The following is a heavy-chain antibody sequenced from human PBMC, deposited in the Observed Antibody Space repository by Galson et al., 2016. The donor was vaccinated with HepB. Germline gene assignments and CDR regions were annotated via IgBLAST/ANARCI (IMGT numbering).Heavy chain of an antibody. D-gene: IGHD6-19*01. V-gene: IGHV3-33*01. Sequence: SLRLSCAASGFTFSSYGMHWVRQAPGKGLEWVAVIWYDGSKRYYEDSVKGRFTISRDNSKDTLYLEMNSLRVDDTALYFCARANGQSVAAKGWFDPWGQGTLVTVSS. CDR3: ARANGQSVAAKGWFDP. J-gene: IGHJ5*02. CDR1: GFTFSSYG. CDR2: IWYDGSKR.